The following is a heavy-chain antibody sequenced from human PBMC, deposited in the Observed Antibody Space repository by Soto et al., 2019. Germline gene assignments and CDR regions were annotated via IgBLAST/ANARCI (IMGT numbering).Heavy chain of an antibody. V-gene: IGHV4-39*01. CDR2: IYYSGST. Sequence: PSETLSLTCTVSGGSISSSSYYWGWIRQPPGKGLEWIGSIYYSGSTYYNPSLKSRVTISVDTSKNQFSLKLSSVTAADTAVYYCASGFSRSYGMDVWGQGTTVTVSS. CDR1: GGSISSSSYY. D-gene: IGHD3-10*01. CDR3: ASGFSRSYGMDV. J-gene: IGHJ6*02.